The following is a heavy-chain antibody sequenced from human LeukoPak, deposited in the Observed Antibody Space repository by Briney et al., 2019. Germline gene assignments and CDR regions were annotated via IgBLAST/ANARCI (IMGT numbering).Heavy chain of an antibody. D-gene: IGHD2-2*02. CDR3: AREPGSYCSSTSCYTSKGYYYMDV. CDR2: IYYSGST. CDR1: GGSISSGGYY. J-gene: IGHJ6*03. V-gene: IGHV4-31*03. Sequence: SQTLSLTCTVSGGSISSGGYYWSWIRQHPGKGLEWIGYIYYSGSTYYNPSLKSRVTISVDTSKNQFSLKLSSVTAADTAVYYCAREPGSYCSSTSCYTSKGYYYMDVWGKGTTVTVSS.